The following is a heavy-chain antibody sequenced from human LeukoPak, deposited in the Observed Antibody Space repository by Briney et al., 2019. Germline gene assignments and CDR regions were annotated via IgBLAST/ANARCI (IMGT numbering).Heavy chain of an antibody. V-gene: IGHV4-34*01. CDR1: GGSFSGYY. CDR2: INHSGST. CDR3: ARGGVVVTAVRFGY. J-gene: IGHJ4*02. D-gene: IGHD2-21*02. Sequence: PSETLSLTCAVYGGSFSGYYWNWIRQPPGKGLEWIGEINHSGSTNYNPSLKSRVTISVDTSKNQFSLKLSSVTAADTAMYYCARGGVVVTAVRFGYWGQGTLVTVAS.